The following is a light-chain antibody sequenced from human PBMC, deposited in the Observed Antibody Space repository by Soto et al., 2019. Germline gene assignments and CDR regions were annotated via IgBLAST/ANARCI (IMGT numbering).Light chain of an antibody. Sequence: EVVMGHSPATRSVSPGEGATLSCRASQGIGDTLAWYQHKPGQTPRLLIYDTSARATGVPTRFSGSRSGAEFTLTITSLQSEDFAVYYCQPYNNWPLTFGQGTRLEIK. CDR3: QPYNNWPLT. J-gene: IGKJ5*01. CDR2: DTS. CDR1: QGIGDT. V-gene: IGKV3-15*01.